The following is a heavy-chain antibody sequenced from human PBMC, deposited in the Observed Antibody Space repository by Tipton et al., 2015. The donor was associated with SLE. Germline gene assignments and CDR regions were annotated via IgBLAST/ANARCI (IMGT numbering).Heavy chain of an antibody. CDR1: GGSISSYY. J-gene: IGHJ4*02. CDR3: ARAVNWGLFDY. Sequence: LRLSCTVSGGSISSYYWSWIRQPSGKGLEWIGYIYYSGSTNYNPSLKSRVTISVDTSKNQFSLKLSSVTAADTAVYYCARAVNWGLFDYWGQGTLVTVSS. D-gene: IGHD7-27*01. V-gene: IGHV4-59*01. CDR2: IYYSGST.